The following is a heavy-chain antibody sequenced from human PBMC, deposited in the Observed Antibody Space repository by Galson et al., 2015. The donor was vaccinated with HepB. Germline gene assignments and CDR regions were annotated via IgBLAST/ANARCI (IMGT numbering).Heavy chain of an antibody. V-gene: IGHV3-74*01. CDR1: GFTFSRDW. D-gene: IGHD1-26*01. CDR3: ARGGPRGSYFDY. CDR2: THSDGSS. Sequence: SLRLSCAASGFTFSRDWMHWVRQAPGKGLVWVSRTHSDGSSIYADSVQGRFTISRDNAKNTLYLQMNSLRAEDTAVYYCARGGPRGSYFDYWGRGTLVTVSS. J-gene: IGHJ4*02.